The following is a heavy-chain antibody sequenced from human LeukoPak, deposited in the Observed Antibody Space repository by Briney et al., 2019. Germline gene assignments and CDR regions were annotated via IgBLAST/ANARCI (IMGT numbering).Heavy chain of an antibody. J-gene: IGHJ4*02. V-gene: IGHV1-2*02. D-gene: IGHD1-26*01. Sequence: GASVKVSCKSSGYSFTDYYMHWVRQPPAQGIEWMGWINTNSGAANSAQKFQGRVTMTRDTSIRAAHMELRRLKSDDTAVYYCARALPHSGTSLGVDFDYWGQGTLVTVSS. CDR1: GYSFTDYY. CDR2: INTNSGAA. CDR3: ARALPHSGTSLGVDFDY.